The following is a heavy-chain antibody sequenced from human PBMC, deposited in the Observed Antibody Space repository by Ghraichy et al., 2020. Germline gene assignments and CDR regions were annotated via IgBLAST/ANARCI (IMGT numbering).Heavy chain of an antibody. D-gene: IGHD5-12*01. V-gene: IGHV1-69*13. CDR3: ATNRPYSGYALVVY. CDR2: IIPIFGIA. CDR1: GGTFSSFA. J-gene: IGHJ4*02. Sequence: SVKVSCKASGGTFSSFAFSWVRQAPGQGLEWMGGIIPIFGIANYTQKFQGRVTITADASTSTAYMELSSLRSEDTALYYCATNRPYSGYALVVYWGQGTLVSVSS.